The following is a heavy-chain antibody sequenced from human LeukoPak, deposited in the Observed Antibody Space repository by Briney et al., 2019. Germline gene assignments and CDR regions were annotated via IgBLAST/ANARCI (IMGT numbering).Heavy chain of an antibody. CDR1: GFTFSSYA. J-gene: IGHJ4*02. CDR2: ISYDGSNK. CDR3: ARDAYYDY. V-gene: IGHV3-30-3*01. Sequence: GGSLRLSCAASGFTFSSYAMHWVRQAPGKGLEWVAVISYDGSNKYYADSVKGRFTISRDNSKNTLYLQMNSLRAEDTAVYYCARDAYYDYWGQGTLVTVSS.